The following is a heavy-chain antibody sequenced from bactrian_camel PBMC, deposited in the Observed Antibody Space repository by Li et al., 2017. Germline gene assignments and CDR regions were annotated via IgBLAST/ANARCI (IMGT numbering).Heavy chain of an antibody. V-gene: IGHV3S55*01. Sequence: HVQLVESGGGSVQAGETLRLTCVASGFTFDDSVMAWYREAPGSECDLVASISSDGTTDYTDSVKGRFTVSRDYAKNTLYLQMNSLKSEDTALYYCATAEGSWYGQYKYWGQGTQVTVSS. D-gene: IGHD6*01. CDR2: ISSDGTT. CDR3: ATAEGSWYGQYKY. J-gene: IGHJ4*01. CDR1: GFTFDDSV.